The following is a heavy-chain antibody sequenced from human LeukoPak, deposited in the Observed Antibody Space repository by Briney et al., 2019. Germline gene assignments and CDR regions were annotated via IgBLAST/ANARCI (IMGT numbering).Heavy chain of an antibody. CDR2: IKTDGSEK. D-gene: IGHD3-22*01. J-gene: IGHJ1*01. CDR3: ATYSSLNRREFQY. Sequence: GESLRLSCEGSGFTFSNYWMGWVRQAPGKGLQWVANIKTDGSEKYYVDSVKGRFTISRDNAKNSLYLQMNTLRAEDTAVYYCATYSSLNRREFQYWGQGTLLTVSS. V-gene: IGHV3-7*01. CDR1: GFTFSNYW.